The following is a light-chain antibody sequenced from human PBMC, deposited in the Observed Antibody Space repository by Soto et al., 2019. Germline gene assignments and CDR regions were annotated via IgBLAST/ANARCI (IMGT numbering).Light chain of an antibody. Sequence: EIVLTQSPGTLSLSPGEGATLSCRASQSVSSSYLAWYQQKPGQAPRLLIYGASSRATGIPDRFSGSGSGTDFTLTISRLEPDDSAVYYCHHYDSSPPYTFXQGTKVDIK. CDR2: GAS. CDR1: QSVSSSY. J-gene: IGKJ2*01. CDR3: HHYDSSPPYT. V-gene: IGKV3-20*01.